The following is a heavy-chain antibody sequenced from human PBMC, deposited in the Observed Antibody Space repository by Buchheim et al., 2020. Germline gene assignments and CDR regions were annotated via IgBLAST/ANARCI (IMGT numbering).Heavy chain of an antibody. D-gene: IGHD1-20*01. V-gene: IGHV1-18*01. J-gene: IGHJ6*01. CDR3: ARVHNWKAAGFFYYYYGLDV. CDR1: GYTFTRYG. Sequence: QVQLVQSGAEVKKPGASVKVSCKASGYTFTRYGIIWVRQAPGQGLEWMGWNSAYDGNTNYAQKFQGRVTLTTDTSTPTAYMELRSLRSDDTAVYFCARVHNWKAAGFFYYYYGLDVWGQGTT. CDR2: NSAYDGNT.